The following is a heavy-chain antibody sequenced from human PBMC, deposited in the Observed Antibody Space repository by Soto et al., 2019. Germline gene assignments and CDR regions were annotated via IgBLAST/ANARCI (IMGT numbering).Heavy chain of an antibody. CDR2: IYSGGST. CDR3: ARDKAVVGPAWYFDL. D-gene: IGHD6-19*01. V-gene: IGHV3-66*01. Sequence: EVQLVESGGGLVQPGGSLRLSCAASGFTVSSNYMSWVRQAPGKGLEWVSVIYSGGSTYYADSVKGRFTISRDNSKNTLYLQMNGLRAEDTAVYYCARDKAVVGPAWYFDLWGRGPLVTVSP. J-gene: IGHJ2*01. CDR1: GFTVSSNY.